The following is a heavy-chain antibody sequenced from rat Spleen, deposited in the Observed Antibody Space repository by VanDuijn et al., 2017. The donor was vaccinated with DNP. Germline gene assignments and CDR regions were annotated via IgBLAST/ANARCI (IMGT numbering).Heavy chain of an antibody. CDR2: IWNTGGT. Sequence: QVQLKESGPGLVQPSQTLSLTCTVAGFSLTSYNVHWVRQFPGKDLEWMGVIWNTGGTQYNSALKSRLSISKDTSKSQVLLKLNSLQSEDTATYYCDKDLGTVTTGAMDAWGQGISVTVSS. CDR3: DKDLGTVTTGAMDA. D-gene: IGHD1-11*01. J-gene: IGHJ4*01. CDR1: GFSLTSYN. V-gene: IGHV2-41*01.